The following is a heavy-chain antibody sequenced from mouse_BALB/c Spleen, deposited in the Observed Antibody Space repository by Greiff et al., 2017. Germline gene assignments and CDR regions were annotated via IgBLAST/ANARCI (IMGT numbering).Heavy chain of an antibody. D-gene: IGHD1-1*01. Sequence: EVMLVESGGGLVKPGGSLKLSCAASGFTFSSYTMSWVRQTPEKRLEWVATISSGGGNTYYPDSVKGRFTISRDNAKNNLYLQMSSLRSEDTALYYCARYRGYGSSYVGFAYWGQGTLVNVSA. CDR1: GFTFSSYT. V-gene: IGHV5-9*03. CDR2: ISSGGGNT. J-gene: IGHJ3*01. CDR3: ARYRGYGSSYVGFAY.